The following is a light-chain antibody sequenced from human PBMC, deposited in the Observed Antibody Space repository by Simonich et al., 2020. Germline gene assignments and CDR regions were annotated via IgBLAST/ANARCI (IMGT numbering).Light chain of an antibody. CDR1: QGISSY. CDR3: QQYYSFPPWT. Sequence: AIWMTQSPFLLSASTGDRVTISCRISQGISSYLACNQQNPGKAPELLIYAASTLQIWVPSRFSGSVSGTDFTLTISCLQSEDFATYYCQQYYSFPPWTFGQGTKVEIK. V-gene: IGKV1D-8*02. J-gene: IGKJ1*01. CDR2: AAS.